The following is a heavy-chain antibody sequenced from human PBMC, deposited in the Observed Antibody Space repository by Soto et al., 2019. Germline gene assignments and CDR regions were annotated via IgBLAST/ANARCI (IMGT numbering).Heavy chain of an antibody. J-gene: IGHJ6*02. CDR2: IDYSGYT. Sequence: SETLSLTCTVSGGSVSSGSYYWSWIRQPPGKGLEWIGYIDYSGYTNYNPSLKSRVTISVGTSKNQFSLKLISVTAADTAVYYCARYGVSLDYWGQGTLVTVSSGKPHNFGDPVPHLDLGGSSYYEGYYGMDVWGQGTTVTVSS. CDR1: GGSVSSGSYY. CDR3: ARYGVSLDYWGQGTLVTVSSGKPHNFGDPVPHLDLGGSSYYEGYYGMDV. D-gene: IGHD2-15*01. V-gene: IGHV4-61*01.